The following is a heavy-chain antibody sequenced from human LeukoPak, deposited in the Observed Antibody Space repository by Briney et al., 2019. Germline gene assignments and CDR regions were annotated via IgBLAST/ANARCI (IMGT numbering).Heavy chain of an antibody. J-gene: IGHJ5*02. D-gene: IGHD3-10*01. CDR1: GGSFSGCY. Sequence: PSETLSLTCAVYGGSFSGCYWSWIRQPPGKGLEWIGEINHSGSTNYNPSLKSRVTISVDTSKNQFSLKLSSVTAADTAVYYCARARTMVRGVRPNWFDPWGQGTLVTVSS. CDR2: INHSGST. V-gene: IGHV4-34*01. CDR3: ARARTMVRGVRPNWFDP.